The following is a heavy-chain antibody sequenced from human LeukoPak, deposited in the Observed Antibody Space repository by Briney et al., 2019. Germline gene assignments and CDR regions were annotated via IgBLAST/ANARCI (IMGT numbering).Heavy chain of an antibody. CDR1: GGSISSYY. V-gene: IGHV4-59*08. J-gene: IGHJ4*02. Sequence: TSETLSLTCTVSGGSISSYYWSWIRQPPGKGLEWIGYIYYSGSTNYNPSLKSRVTISVDTSKNQFSLKLSSVTAADTAVYYCAMGGGLGIVDYWGQGTLVTVSS. CDR2: IYYSGST. D-gene: IGHD7-27*01. CDR3: AMGGGLGIVDY.